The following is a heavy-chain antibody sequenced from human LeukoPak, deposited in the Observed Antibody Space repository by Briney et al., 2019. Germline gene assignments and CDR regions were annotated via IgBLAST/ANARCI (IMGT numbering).Heavy chain of an antibody. Sequence: SETLSLTCTVSGYSIISVYYWGWIRQPPGKGLEWIGSIHHGGSTYYNPSLKSRVTISVDTSKNQFSLKLISVTAADTAVYYCARGRPLYDSSGYRRGYFDYWGQGTLVTVSS. CDR3: ARGRPLYDSSGYRRGYFDY. D-gene: IGHD3-22*01. CDR2: IHHGGST. CDR1: GYSIISVYY. V-gene: IGHV4-38-2*02. J-gene: IGHJ4*02.